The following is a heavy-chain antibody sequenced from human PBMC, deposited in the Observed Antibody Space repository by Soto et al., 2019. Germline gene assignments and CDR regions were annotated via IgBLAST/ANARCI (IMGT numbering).Heavy chain of an antibody. Sequence: QLQLQESGPGLVKPSETLSLTCSVSGDSINSDKYYWGWIRQPPGKGLEWIGSIYFRGNTYYNPSLQTRVTISLAKSKSQFSQKLNSVTAADSAVYFCARLEGLATISYYFDFWGQGALVTVSS. CDR3: ARLEGLATISYYFDF. CDR1: GDSINSDKYY. CDR2: IYFRGNT. J-gene: IGHJ4*02. V-gene: IGHV4-39*01. D-gene: IGHD3-9*01.